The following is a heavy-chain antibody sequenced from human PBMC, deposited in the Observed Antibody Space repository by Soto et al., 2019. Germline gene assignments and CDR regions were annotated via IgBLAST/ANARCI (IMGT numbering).Heavy chain of an antibody. CDR2: MNPNSGNT. V-gene: IGHV1-8*01. CDR1: GYTFTSYD. D-gene: IGHD5-12*01. J-gene: IGHJ6*02. CDR3: ADNSGYDYYYYGMDV. Sequence: QVQLVQSGAEVKKPGASVKVYCKASGYTFTSYDINWVRQATGQGLEWMGWMNPNSGNTGYAQKFQGRVTMTRNTSISTAYMELSSLRSEDTAVYYCADNSGYDYYYYGMDVWGQGTTVTVSS.